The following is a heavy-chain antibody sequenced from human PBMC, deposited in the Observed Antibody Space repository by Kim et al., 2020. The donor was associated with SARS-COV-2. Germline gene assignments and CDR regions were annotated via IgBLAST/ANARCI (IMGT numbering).Heavy chain of an antibody. Sequence: SETLSLTCAVSGDSISSNYWWTWVRQSPGKGLEWIGEAHQNGETNYNPSLKRRVAMSLDKSKNQFSLKLSSVTAADSATYYCARVPGGCSASSCYLFSWG. J-gene: IGHJ5*01. CDR2: AHQNGET. CDR3: ARVPGGCSASSCYLFS. CDR1: GDSISSNYW. V-gene: IGHV4-4*02. D-gene: IGHD2-2*01.